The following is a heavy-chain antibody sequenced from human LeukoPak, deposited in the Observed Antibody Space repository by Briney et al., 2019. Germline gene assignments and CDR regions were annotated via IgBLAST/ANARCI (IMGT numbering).Heavy chain of an antibody. D-gene: IGHD1-26*01. J-gene: IGHJ5*02. CDR2: ISSSGSTI. Sequence: GGYLRLSCAASGFTFSSYEMNWVRQAPGKGLEWVSYISSSGSTIYYADSVKGRFTISRDNAKNSLYLQMNSLRAEDTAVYYCARDVGPRTENWFDPWGQGTLVTVSS. CDR3: ARDVGPRTENWFDP. CDR1: GFTFSSYE. V-gene: IGHV3-48*03.